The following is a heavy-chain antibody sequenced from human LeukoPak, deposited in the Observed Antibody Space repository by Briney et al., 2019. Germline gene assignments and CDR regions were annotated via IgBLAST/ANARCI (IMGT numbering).Heavy chain of an antibody. Sequence: GGSLRLSCAASGFTFSSYGMHWVRQAPGKGLEWVAVISYDGSNKYYADSVKGRFTISRDNSKNTLYLQMNSLRAEDTAVYYCAKDSLVYYDFWSGYLDYWGQGTPVTVSS. J-gene: IGHJ4*02. CDR2: ISYDGSNK. CDR1: GFTFSSYG. V-gene: IGHV3-30*18. D-gene: IGHD3-3*01. CDR3: AKDSLVYYDFWSGYLDY.